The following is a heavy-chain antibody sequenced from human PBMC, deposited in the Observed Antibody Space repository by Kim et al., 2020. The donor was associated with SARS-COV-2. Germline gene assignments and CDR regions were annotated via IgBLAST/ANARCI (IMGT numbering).Heavy chain of an antibody. CDR2: IFSGGNT. CDR1: GFTVSSNS. CDR3: ARGGPRAATTTPFFFNY. J-gene: IGHJ4*02. V-gene: IGHV3-53*01. D-gene: IGHD1-26*01. Sequence: GGSLRLSCAASGFTVSSNSMSWVRQAPGKGLEWVSVIFSGGNTYYADSVKGRFTISRDNSKNTVYLQMNSLRAEDTAVYYCARGGPRAATTTPFFFNYWGQGTLVTVSS.